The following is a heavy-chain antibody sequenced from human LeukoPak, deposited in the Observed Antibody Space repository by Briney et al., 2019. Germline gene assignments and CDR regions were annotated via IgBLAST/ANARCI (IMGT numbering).Heavy chain of an antibody. Sequence: SQTLSLTCTVSGGSISSGGYYWSWIRQHPGRGLEWIGYTYYSGSTYYNPSLKSRVTISVDTSKNQFSLKLSSVTAADTAVYYCARDGSGSGDFDYWGQGTLVTVSS. CDR3: ARDGSGSGDFDY. D-gene: IGHD3-10*01. CDR2: TYYSGST. V-gene: IGHV4-31*03. CDR1: GGSISSGGYY. J-gene: IGHJ4*02.